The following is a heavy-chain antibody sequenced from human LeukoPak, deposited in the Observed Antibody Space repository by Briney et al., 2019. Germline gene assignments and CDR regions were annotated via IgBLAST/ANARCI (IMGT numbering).Heavy chain of an antibody. CDR3: ARVYSSSSWGGYFDY. Sequence: GGSLRLSCAASGFTFDDYGMSWVRHAPGKGLEWVSGINWNGGSTGYADSVKGRFTISRDNAKNSLYLQMNSLRAEDTALYYCARVYSSSSWGGYFDYWGQGTLVTVSS. D-gene: IGHD6-6*01. CDR1: GFTFDDYG. J-gene: IGHJ4*02. CDR2: INWNGGST. V-gene: IGHV3-20*04.